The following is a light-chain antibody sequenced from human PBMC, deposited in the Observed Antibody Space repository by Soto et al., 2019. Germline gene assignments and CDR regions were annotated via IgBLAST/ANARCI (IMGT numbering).Light chain of an antibody. J-gene: IGKJ1*01. CDR3: QQYRT. CDR1: QSISSW. Sequence: DIQMTQSPSTLSASVGDRVTITCRASQSISSWLAWYQQKPGKAPKLLIYKASSLESGVPSRFSGSGSGTEFTLTISSLQPEDFATYYCQQYRTFGQGTKVDIK. CDR2: KAS. V-gene: IGKV1-5*03.